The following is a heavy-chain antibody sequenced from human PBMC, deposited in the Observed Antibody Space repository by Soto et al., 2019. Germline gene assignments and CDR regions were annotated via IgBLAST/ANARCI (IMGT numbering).Heavy chain of an antibody. CDR3: ARGYSGSYWDY. Sequence: SETLSLTCNVSGGSIRSYYWSWIRQPAGKALEWIGRIYTSGTTNYNPSLKSRVTISVDTSKNQFSLKLSSVTAADTAVYYCARGYSGSYWDYWGQGTLVTVSS. CDR2: IYTSGTT. CDR1: GGSIRSYY. J-gene: IGHJ4*02. D-gene: IGHD1-26*01. V-gene: IGHV4-4*07.